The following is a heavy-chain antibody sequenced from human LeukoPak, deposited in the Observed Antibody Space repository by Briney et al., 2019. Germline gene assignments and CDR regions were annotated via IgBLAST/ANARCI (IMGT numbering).Heavy chain of an antibody. V-gene: IGHV1-69*04. CDR3: ASGNYGSSGYYWY. J-gene: IGHJ4*02. CDR1: GGTFSSYA. CDR2: IIPILGIA. D-gene: IGHD3-22*01. Sequence: SVKVSCKASGGTFSSYAISWVRQAPGQGLEWMGRIIPILGIANYAQKFQGRVTITADKSTSTAYMELSSLRSEDTAVYYCASGNYGSSGYYWYWGQGTLVTVSS.